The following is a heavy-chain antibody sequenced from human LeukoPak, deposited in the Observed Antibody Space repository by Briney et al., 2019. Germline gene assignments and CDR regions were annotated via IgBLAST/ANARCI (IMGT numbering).Heavy chain of an antibody. CDR3: ARGIGDSSGYSPDAFDI. Sequence: SETLSLTCTVSGGSISSSSYYWGWIRQPPGKGLEWIGSIYYSGSTYYNPSLKSRVTTSVDTSKDQFSLKLSSVTAADTAVYYCARGIGDSSGYSPDAFDIWGQGTMVTVSS. J-gene: IGHJ3*02. V-gene: IGHV4-39*07. D-gene: IGHD3-22*01. CDR1: GGSISSSSYY. CDR2: IYYSGST.